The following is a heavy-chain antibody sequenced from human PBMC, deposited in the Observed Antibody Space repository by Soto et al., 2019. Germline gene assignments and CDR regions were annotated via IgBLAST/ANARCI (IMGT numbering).Heavy chain of an antibody. CDR3: ARNGTYGTSLSHYTGMDV. V-gene: IGHV1-69*16. CDR2: IVPMLGTP. J-gene: IGHJ6*02. CDR1: GGSFSNFI. Sequence: QVQLVQSGAEVKEPGSSVSVSCKASGGSFSNFIMNWVRQTPGQGLEWMGGIVPMLGTPTYAEKFKGRVTISATGSTSTAYMELTSLRSEDTAIYYCARNGTYGTSLSHYTGMDVWGQGTTVTVS. D-gene: IGHD1-1*01.